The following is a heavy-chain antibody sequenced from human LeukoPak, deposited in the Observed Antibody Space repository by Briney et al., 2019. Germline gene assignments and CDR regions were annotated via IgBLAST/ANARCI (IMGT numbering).Heavy chain of an antibody. CDR2: IYTSGST. CDR3: ARDLKDYFDY. CDR1: GGSISSYH. Sequence: SETLSLTCTVSGGSISSYHWSWIRQPAGKGLEWIGRIYTSGSTNYNPSLKSRVTISVDKSKNQFSLKLSSVTAADTAVYYCARDLKDYFDYWGQGTLVTVSS. J-gene: IGHJ4*02. V-gene: IGHV4-4*07.